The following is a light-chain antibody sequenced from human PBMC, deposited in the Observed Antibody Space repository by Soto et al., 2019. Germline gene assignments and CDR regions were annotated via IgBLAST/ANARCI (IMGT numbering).Light chain of an antibody. Sequence: EIVLTQSPATLSLSPGERATLSCRASQSVSKYLAWYQQKPGQAPRLLIHDASNRATGIPARFSGSGSGTDFTLTSSSLEPEDFGVYYCQQRSNWPQITFGGGTKVEIK. V-gene: IGKV3-11*01. J-gene: IGKJ4*01. CDR2: DAS. CDR3: QQRSNWPQIT. CDR1: QSVSKY.